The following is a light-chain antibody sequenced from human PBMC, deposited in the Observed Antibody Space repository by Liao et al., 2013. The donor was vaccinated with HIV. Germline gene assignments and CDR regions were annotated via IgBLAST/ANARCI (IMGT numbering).Light chain of an antibody. CDR2: QDS. CDR1: KLGDKY. CDR3: QAWDSRRRTF. V-gene: IGLV3-1*01. Sequence: SYELTQPPSVSVSPGQTASITCSGDKLGDKYACWYQQKPGQSPVLVIYQDSKRPSGIPERFSGSNSGNTATLTISGTQAMDEADYYCQAWDSRRRTFFGG. J-gene: IGLJ2*01.